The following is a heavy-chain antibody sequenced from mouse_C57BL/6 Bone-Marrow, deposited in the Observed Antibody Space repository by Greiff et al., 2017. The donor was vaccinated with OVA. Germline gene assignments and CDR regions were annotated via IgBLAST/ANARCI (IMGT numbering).Heavy chain of an antibody. Sequence: DVKLVESGGGLVQPGGSMTLSCAASGFTFSDAWMDWVRQSPEKGLEWVAEIRNKANTHATYYAESVKGRFTSSREDYKSSVYLQINSLRAEDTGIYYCTRGTTVVGRGYAMDYWGQGTSVTVSS. J-gene: IGHJ4*01. CDR1: GFTFSDAW. CDR3: TRGTTVVGRGYAMDY. D-gene: IGHD1-1*01. V-gene: IGHV6-6*01. CDR2: IRNKANTHAT.